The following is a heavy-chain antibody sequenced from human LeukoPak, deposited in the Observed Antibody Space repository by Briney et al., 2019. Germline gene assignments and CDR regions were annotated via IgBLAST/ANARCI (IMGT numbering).Heavy chain of an antibody. Sequence: SVKVSCKDSGGTFGSDGISWVRQAPGQGLEWMGGIIPVFGTANYAQKFQGRVTITADKSTSTAYMELSSLRSEDTAVYYCARYGSGKDGYNFFDYWGQGTLVTVSS. V-gene: IGHV1-69*06. CDR3: ARYGSGKDGYNFFDY. D-gene: IGHD5-24*01. CDR2: IIPVFGTA. CDR1: GGTFGSDG. J-gene: IGHJ4*02.